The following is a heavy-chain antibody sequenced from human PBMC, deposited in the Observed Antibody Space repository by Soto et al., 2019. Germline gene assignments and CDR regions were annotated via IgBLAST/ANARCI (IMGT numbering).Heavy chain of an antibody. J-gene: IGHJ4*02. CDR2: ISAYNGNT. D-gene: IGHD3-9*01. Sequence: GPSVQISCEGSGYTDTSSGMSWVRQATGQGLEWMGWISAYNGNTNYAQKLQGRVTMTTDTSTSTAYMELRSLRSDDTAVYYCARVRNYDILTGYYVRGIYYFDYWGQGTLVTVSS. CDR3: ARVRNYDILTGYYVRGIYYFDY. CDR1: GYTDTSSG. V-gene: IGHV1-18*01.